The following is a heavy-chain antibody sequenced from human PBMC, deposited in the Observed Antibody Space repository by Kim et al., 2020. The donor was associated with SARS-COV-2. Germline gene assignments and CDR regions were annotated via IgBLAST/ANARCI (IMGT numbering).Heavy chain of an antibody. D-gene: IGHD6-13*01. CDR3: ARLSYSSSWYSRWFDP. CDR1: GYSFTSYW. CDR2: IDPSDSHT. Sequence: GESLKISCKGSGYSFTSYWISWVRQMPGKGLEWMGRIDPSDSHTNYRPSFQGHVTISADKSISTAYLQWSSLKASDTAMYYCARLSYSSSWYSRWFDPWGQGTLVTVSS. J-gene: IGHJ5*02. V-gene: IGHV5-10-1*01.